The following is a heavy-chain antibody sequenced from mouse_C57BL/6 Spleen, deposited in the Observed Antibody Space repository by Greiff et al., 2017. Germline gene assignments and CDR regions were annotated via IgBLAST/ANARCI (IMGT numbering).Heavy chain of an antibody. J-gene: IGHJ4*01. CDR2: ISSGGDYI. Sequence: EVNVVESGEGLVKPGGSLKLSCAASGFTFSSYAMSWVRQTPEKRLEWVAYISSGGDYIYYADTVKGRFPFSRDNARNTLYLQMSSLKSEDTAMYYCTRDRTGPYYAMDYWGQGTSVTVSS. D-gene: IGHD4-1*01. CDR3: TRDRTGPYYAMDY. V-gene: IGHV5-9-1*02. CDR1: GFTFSSYA.